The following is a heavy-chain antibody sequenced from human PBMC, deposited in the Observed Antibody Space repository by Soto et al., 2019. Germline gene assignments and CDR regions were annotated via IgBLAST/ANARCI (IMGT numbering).Heavy chain of an antibody. CDR1: GGSISNGGYY. CDR3: ARADYGDFSSFDY. CDR2: IYYTGYT. V-gene: IGHV4-31*03. Sequence: QVQLQESGPGLVKSSQTLSLTCTVSGGSISNGGYYWTWIRQHPGKGLEWIGYIYYTGYTYYNPSLQSRVSISMDTSQNQFSLKLSSVTAADTAVYYCARADYGDFSSFDYWGQGTLVTVSS. J-gene: IGHJ4*02. D-gene: IGHD4-17*01.